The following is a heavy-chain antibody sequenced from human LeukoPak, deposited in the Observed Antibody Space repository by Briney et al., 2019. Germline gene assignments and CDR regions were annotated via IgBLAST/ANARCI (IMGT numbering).Heavy chain of an antibody. V-gene: IGHV4-59*08. D-gene: IGHD6-13*01. CDR2: FYYSGST. Sequence: PSETLSLTCTVPGGSISTYYWSWIRQPPGKGLEWIGYFYYSGSTNYNPSLKSRVTISVDTSKNQFSLNLISVTAADTAVYYCARRRGGPGTLGNWFDPWGQGTLVTVSS. J-gene: IGHJ5*02. CDR3: ARRRGGPGTLGNWFDP. CDR1: GGSISTYY.